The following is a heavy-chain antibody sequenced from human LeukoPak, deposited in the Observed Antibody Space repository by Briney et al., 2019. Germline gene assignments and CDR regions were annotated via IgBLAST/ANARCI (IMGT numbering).Heavy chain of an antibody. V-gene: IGHV3-23*01. CDR2: ISGSGGST. CDR3: AKVSGITIFGVAKGGFDP. J-gene: IGHJ5*02. Sequence: QPGGSLRLSCAASGFTFSSYAMSWVRQAPGKGLEWVSAISGSGGSTYYADSVKGRFTISRDNSKNTLYLQMNSLRAEDTAVYYCAKVSGITIFGVAKGGFDPWGQGTLVTVSS. D-gene: IGHD3-3*01. CDR1: GFTFSSYA.